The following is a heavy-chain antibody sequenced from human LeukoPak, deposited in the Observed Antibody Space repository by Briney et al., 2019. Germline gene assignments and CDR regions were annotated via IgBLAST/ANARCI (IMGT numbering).Heavy chain of an antibody. D-gene: IGHD3-22*01. J-gene: IGHJ4*02. V-gene: IGHV3-30*02. CDR3: AKDTDAYYYDSSDTLFDY. Sequence: PGGSLRLSCAASGFTFSSYGMHWVRQAPGKGLEWVAFIRYDGSNKYYADSVKGRFTISRDNSKNTLYLQMNSLRAEDTAVYYCAKDTDAYYYDSSDTLFDYWGQGTLVTVSS. CDR2: IRYDGSNK. CDR1: GFTFSSYG.